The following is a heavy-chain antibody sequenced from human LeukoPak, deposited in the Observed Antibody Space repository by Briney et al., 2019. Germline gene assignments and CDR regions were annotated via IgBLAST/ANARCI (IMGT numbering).Heavy chain of an antibody. D-gene: IGHD6-19*01. CDR3: ASSGWYLVGSGAYFDY. J-gene: IGHJ4*02. Sequence: GGSLRLSCAASGFTFSSHSMNWDRQAPGKGLEWVSSISSSSSYIYYADSVKGRFTISRDNAKNSLYLQMNSLRAEDTAVYYCASSGWYLVGSGAYFDYWGQGTLVTVSS. CDR1: GFTFSSHS. V-gene: IGHV3-21*01. CDR2: ISSSSSYI.